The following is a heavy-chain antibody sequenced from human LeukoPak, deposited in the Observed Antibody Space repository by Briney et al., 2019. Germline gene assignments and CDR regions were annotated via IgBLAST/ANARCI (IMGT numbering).Heavy chain of an antibody. V-gene: IGHV4-34*01. CDR3: VRDRDGSHDY. Sequence: SETLSLTCAVYGGSFSGYFWTWIRQPPGKGLEWIGEINHSGSTNYSPSLKSRVTMSLDTSKNQFSLKLNSVTAADTAVYYCVRDRDGSHDYWGQGIQVTVSS. J-gene: IGHJ4*02. CDR1: GGSFSGYF. CDR2: INHSGST. D-gene: IGHD1-26*01.